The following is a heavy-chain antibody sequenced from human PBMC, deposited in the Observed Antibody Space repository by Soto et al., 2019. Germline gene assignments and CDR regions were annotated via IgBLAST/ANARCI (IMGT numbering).Heavy chain of an antibody. CDR1: GFTFSRYD. D-gene: IGHD6-19*01. V-gene: IGHV3-23*01. J-gene: IGHJ4*01. CDR2: IRGSGGST. Sequence: GGSLRLFCAASGFTFSRYDMTWVRQAPGKGLEWVSAIRGSGGSTYYADSVKGRFTISRDNSKNTLYLQMNSLRAEDTAVYYCAKDGDNSGWSDWGQGTLVTVSS. CDR3: AKDGDNSGWSD.